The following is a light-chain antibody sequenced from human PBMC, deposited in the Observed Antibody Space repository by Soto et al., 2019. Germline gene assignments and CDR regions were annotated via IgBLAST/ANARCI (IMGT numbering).Light chain of an antibody. V-gene: IGLV2-14*01. CDR2: DVS. CDR1: SSDVGGYNY. Sequence: SVLTQPASVSGSPGQSITISCTGTSSDVGGYNYVSWYQQHPGKAPKLMIYDVSNRPSGVSNRFSGSKSGNTASLTISGLQAEDEADYYCSSYTSSITFYVFGTGTKVTV. J-gene: IGLJ1*01. CDR3: SSYTSSITFYV.